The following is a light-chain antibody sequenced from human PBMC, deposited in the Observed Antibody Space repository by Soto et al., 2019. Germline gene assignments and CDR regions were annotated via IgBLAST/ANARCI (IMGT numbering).Light chain of an antibody. CDR3: QQYGSSPRT. Sequence: EIVLTQSPGTLPLSPGERATLSCRASQSVSSSYLAWYQQKPGQAPRLLIYGASSRATGIPDRFSGSGSGTDFTLTISRLEPEDFAVYYCQQYGSSPRTFCQGTKLEIK. J-gene: IGKJ2*01. CDR1: QSVSSSY. CDR2: GAS. V-gene: IGKV3-20*01.